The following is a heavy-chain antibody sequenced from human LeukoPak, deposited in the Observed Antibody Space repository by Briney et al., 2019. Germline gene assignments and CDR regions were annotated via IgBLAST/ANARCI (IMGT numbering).Heavy chain of an antibody. CDR1: GGSFSGYY. CDR3: ARDLEERWLQSPNAFDI. D-gene: IGHD5-24*01. Sequence: SETLSLTCAVYGGSFSGYYWSWIRQPPGKGLEWIGSIYHSGSTYYNPSLKSRVTISVDTSKNQFSLKLSSVTAADTAVYYCARDLEERWLQSPNAFDIWGQGTMVTVSS. J-gene: IGHJ3*02. CDR2: IYHSGST. V-gene: IGHV4-34*01.